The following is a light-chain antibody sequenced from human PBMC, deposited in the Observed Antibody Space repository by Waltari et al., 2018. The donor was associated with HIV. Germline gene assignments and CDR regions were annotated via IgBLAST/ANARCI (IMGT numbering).Light chain of an antibody. CDR2: SKN. CDR1: SSNIGDNA. J-gene: IGLJ2*01. CDR3: ATLDDSLNGPV. V-gene: IGLV1-44*01. Sequence: QSVLTQPPSVSGTPGQRVTISCSGSSSNIGDNAVSWYQQFPGPAPKRTIYSKNQRPSGVPDRFSGSKSGTSASRAISGLQSEDEADYYCATLDDSLNGPVFGGGTKVTVL.